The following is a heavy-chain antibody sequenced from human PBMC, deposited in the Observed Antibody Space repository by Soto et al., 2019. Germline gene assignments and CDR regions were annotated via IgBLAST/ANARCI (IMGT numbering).Heavy chain of an antibody. CDR1: GGTFSSLA. D-gene: IGHD3-10*01. Sequence: QVQLVQSGAEVKKPGSSVKVSCKASGGTFSSLAISWVRQAPGQGLEWMGGLVPVFGTANYEQKFQDRVTITADKSTSTSYMELSSLRSDDTAVYYCARSPGVFAYWGQGTMVTVSS. J-gene: IGHJ4*02. V-gene: IGHV1-69*06. CDR2: LVPVFGTA. CDR3: ARSPGVFAY.